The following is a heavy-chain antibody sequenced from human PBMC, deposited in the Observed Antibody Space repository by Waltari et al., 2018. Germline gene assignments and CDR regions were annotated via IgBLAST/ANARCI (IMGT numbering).Heavy chain of an antibody. CDR2: IYSGGST. CDR3: ARVAEYCGGDCFDY. Sequence: EVQLVETGGGLIQPGGSLRLSCAASGFTVSSNYMSWVRQAPGKGLGWVSVIYSGGSTYYADSVKGRFTISRDNSKNTLYLQMNSLRAEDTAVYYCARVAEYCGGDCFDYWGQGTLVTVSS. V-gene: IGHV3-53*02. D-gene: IGHD2-21*01. CDR1: GFTVSSNY. J-gene: IGHJ4*02.